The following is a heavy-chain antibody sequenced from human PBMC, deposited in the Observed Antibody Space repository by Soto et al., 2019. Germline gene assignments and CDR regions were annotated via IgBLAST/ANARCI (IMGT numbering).Heavy chain of an antibody. CDR1: GYTFTSYY. CDR2: INPSGGST. J-gene: IGHJ4*02. D-gene: IGHD3-10*01. CDR3: ARLLGSDRSDY. V-gene: IGHV1-46*01. Sequence: GASVKVSFKASGYTFTSYYMHWVRQAPGQGLEWMGIINPSGGSTSYAQKFQGRVTMTRDTSTSTVYMELSSLRSEDTAVYYCARLLGSDRSDYWGQGTLVTVSS.